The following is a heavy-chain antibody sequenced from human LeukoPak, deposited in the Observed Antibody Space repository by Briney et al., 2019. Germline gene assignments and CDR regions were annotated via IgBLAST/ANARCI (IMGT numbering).Heavy chain of an antibody. CDR1: GYSISSGYY. V-gene: IGHV4-38-2*02. CDR3: ARDWGDIVATIYDY. D-gene: IGHD5-12*01. Sequence: SETLSLTCTVSGYSISSGYYWGWIRQPPGKGLEWIGSICHSGSTYYNPSLKSRVTISVDTSKNQFSLKLSSVTAADTAVYYCARDWGDIVATIYDYWGQGTLVTVSS. CDR2: ICHSGST. J-gene: IGHJ4*02.